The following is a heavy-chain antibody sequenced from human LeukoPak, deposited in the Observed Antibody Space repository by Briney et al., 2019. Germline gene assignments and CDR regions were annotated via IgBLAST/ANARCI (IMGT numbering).Heavy chain of an antibody. Sequence: GGSLRLSCVGSGFNFDNHAINWVRQAPGKGLEWVANINWNGGSTGSVDSVKGRFTISRDNAKNSVFLQMNSLRVEDTALYYCARDLLLGDAFDLWGQGTTVIVSS. CDR2: INWNGGST. V-gene: IGHV3-20*04. CDR3: ARDLLLGDAFDL. J-gene: IGHJ3*01. CDR1: GFNFDNHA. D-gene: IGHD2/OR15-2a*01.